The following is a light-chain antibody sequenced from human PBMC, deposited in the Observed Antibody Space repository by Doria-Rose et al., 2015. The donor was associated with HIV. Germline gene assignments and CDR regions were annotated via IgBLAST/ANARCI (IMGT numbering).Light chain of an antibody. CDR1: QSLLYTSTHY. J-gene: IGKJ3*01. CDR2: WAS. V-gene: IGKV4-1*01. CDR3: QQYYDTPS. Sequence: DIRVTQSPESLGMSLGERATLNCQSNQSLLYTSTHYLAWYQQKPGQPPKLLIYWASTRQSGVPARFSGSGSGTDFTLTISSLEAEDVAVYYCQQYYDTPSFGPGTTVDIK.